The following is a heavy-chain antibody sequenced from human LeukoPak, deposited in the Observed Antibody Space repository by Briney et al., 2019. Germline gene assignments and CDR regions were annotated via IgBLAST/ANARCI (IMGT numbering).Heavy chain of an antibody. CDR1: GFTFSNYE. CDR3: ARGERGELLRSDY. D-gene: IGHD1-26*01. CDR2: ISYDGSNK. Sequence: PGGSLRLSCAGSGFTFSNYEMNWVRQAPGKGLEWVAVISYDGSNKYYADSVKGRFTISRDNSKNTLYLQMNSLRAEDTAVYYCARGERGELLRSDYWGQGTLVTVSS. V-gene: IGHV3-30-3*01. J-gene: IGHJ4*02.